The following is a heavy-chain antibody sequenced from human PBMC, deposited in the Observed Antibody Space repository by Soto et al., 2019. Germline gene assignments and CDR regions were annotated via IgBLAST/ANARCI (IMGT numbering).Heavy chain of an antibody. CDR2: MKQDGSEQ. D-gene: IGHD6-19*01. J-gene: IGHJ3*02. V-gene: IGHV3-7*01. CDR3: ARGHIGVSGPTLFAFDI. Sequence: EVQLVESGGGLVQPGGSLRLSCAASGFTFSTYWMSWVRQAPGKGLEWVAIMKQDGSEQYYVDSVKGRFTISRDNAKNSLFLQMNSLRAEDSAVYYCARGHIGVSGPTLFAFDIWGQGTMVTVSS. CDR1: GFTFSTYW.